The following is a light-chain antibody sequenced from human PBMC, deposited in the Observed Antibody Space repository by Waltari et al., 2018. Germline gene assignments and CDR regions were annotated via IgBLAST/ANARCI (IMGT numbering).Light chain of an antibody. J-gene: IGKJ2*01. Sequence: IVMTQSTATLSVSPGEGATFSCRASQSIATNLAWYQQKPGQGPRLLISEASTRVAGIPARFSGRGSGTEFTLTISSLQSEDFAVYYCQQYNDYYSFGQGTRLEIK. CDR1: QSIATN. CDR2: EAS. CDR3: QQYNDYYS. V-gene: IGKV3-15*01.